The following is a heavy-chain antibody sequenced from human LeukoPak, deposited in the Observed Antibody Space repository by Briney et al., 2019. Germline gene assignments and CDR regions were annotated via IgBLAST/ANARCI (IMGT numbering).Heavy chain of an antibody. J-gene: IGHJ4*02. CDR2: INPSGGST. V-gene: IGHV1-46*01. CDR3: SSCSSTSCTDY. D-gene: IGHD2-2*01. CDR1: GYTFTSYY. Sequence: GGSVKVSCXASGYTFTSYYMHWVRQAPGQGLEWMGIINPSGGSTSYAQKFQGRVTMTRDTSTSTVYMELSSLRSEDTAVYYCSSCSSTSCTDYWGQGTLVTVSS.